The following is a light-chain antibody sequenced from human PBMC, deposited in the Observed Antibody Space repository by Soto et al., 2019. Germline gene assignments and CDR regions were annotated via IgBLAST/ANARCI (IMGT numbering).Light chain of an antibody. CDR1: SSDVGGYNY. CDR2: EVS. V-gene: IGLV2-14*01. Sequence: QSVLTQPASVSGSPGQSITISCTGTSSDVGGYNYVSWYQQHPGKAPKLMLYEVSNRPSGVSNRFSGSKSGTTASLTISGLQPEDEADYSCSSYTTISTYVFRTGTKGTVL. CDR3: SSYTTISTYV. J-gene: IGLJ1*01.